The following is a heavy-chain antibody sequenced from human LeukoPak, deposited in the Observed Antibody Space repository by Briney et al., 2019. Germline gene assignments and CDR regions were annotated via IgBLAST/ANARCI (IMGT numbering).Heavy chain of an antibody. CDR3: ARDHKRDWYFDL. CDR1: GFTFDDYG. Sequence: RPGGSLRLSCAASGFTFDDYGMSWIRQAPGKGLEWVSGINWNGGSTGYADSVKGRFTISRDNAKNSLYLQMNSLRAEDTALYYCARDHKRDWYFDLWGRGTLVTVSS. D-gene: IGHD1-1*01. J-gene: IGHJ2*01. CDR2: INWNGGST. V-gene: IGHV3-20*04.